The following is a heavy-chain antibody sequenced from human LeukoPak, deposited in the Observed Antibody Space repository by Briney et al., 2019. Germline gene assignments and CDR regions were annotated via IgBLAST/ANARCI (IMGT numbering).Heavy chain of an antibody. V-gene: IGHV1-69*04. CDR2: IIPILGIA. CDR1: GGTFSSYT. CDR3: AREGNEYSSSLRR. J-gene: IGHJ4*02. D-gene: IGHD6-6*01. Sequence: SVKVSCKASGGTFSSYTISWVRQAHGQGLEWMGRIIPILGIANYAQKFQGRVTITADKSTSTAYMELSSLRSEDTAVYYCAREGNEYSSSLRRWGQGTLVTVSS.